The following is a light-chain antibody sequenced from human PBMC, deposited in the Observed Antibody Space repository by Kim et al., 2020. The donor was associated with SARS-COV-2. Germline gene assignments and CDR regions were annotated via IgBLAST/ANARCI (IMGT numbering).Light chain of an antibody. J-gene: IGKJ2*01. CDR1: QSVSSS. CDR2: DTS. Sequence: EVVLTQSPATLSLSPGERATLSCRASQSVSSSVAWYQQNPGQAPRLLIYDTSNRATGIPARFSGSGSATDFTLTISSLEPEDFAVYYCQQRSNWPPMYTFGQGTKLEI. V-gene: IGKV3-11*01. CDR3: QQRSNWPPMYT.